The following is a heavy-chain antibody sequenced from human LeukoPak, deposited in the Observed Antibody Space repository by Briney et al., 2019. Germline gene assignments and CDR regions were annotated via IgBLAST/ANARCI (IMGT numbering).Heavy chain of an antibody. Sequence: ASVKVSCKASGYTFTSYGISWVRQAPGQGLEWMGWISAYNGNTNYAQKLQGRVTMTTDTSTSTAYMELRSLRSDDTAVYYCALLTYYYDSSGYPADYWGQGTLVTVSS. CDR2: ISAYNGNT. CDR3: ALLTYYYDSSGYPADY. V-gene: IGHV1-18*01. D-gene: IGHD3-22*01. J-gene: IGHJ4*02. CDR1: GYTFTSYG.